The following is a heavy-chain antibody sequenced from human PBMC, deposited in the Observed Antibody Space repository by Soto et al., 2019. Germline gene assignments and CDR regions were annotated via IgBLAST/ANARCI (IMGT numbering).Heavy chain of an antibody. J-gene: IGHJ4*02. Sequence: SVKVSCKASGGTFSSYAISWVRQAPGQGLEWMGGIIPIFGTANYAQKFQGRVTITADESTSTAYMELSSLRSEDTAVYYCAREARYCSSTSCYNFWGQGTLVTVPQ. CDR3: AREARYCSSTSCYNF. D-gene: IGHD2-2*02. CDR2: IIPIFGTA. CDR1: GGTFSSYA. V-gene: IGHV1-69*13.